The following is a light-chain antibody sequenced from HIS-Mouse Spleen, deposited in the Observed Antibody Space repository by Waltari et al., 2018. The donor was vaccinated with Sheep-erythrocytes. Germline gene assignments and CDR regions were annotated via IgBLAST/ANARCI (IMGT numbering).Light chain of an antibody. CDR2: LGS. CDR1: QSLLHSNGYNY. V-gene: IGKV2-28*01. CDR3: MQALQTPIFT. J-gene: IGKJ3*01. Sequence: DIVMTQSPLSLPVTPGEPASISCRSSQSLLHSNGYNYLDWYLQKQGQSPQLLIYLGSTRASGVPDRFSGSGSGTDFTLKISRVEAEDVGVYYCMQALQTPIFTFGPGTKVDIK.